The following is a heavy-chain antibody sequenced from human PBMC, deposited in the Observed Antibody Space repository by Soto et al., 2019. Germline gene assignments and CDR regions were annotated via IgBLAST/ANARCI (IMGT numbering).Heavy chain of an antibody. D-gene: IGHD1-26*01. V-gene: IGHV4-34*01. CDR3: ARGGPSGCYYAFDI. CDR1: GGSFSGYY. Sequence: SETLSLTCAVYGGSFSGYYWSWIRQPPGKGLEWIGEINHSGSTNYNPSLKSRVTISVDTSKNQFSLKLSSVTAADTAVYYCARGGPSGCYYAFDIWGQGTMVTVSS. J-gene: IGHJ3*02. CDR2: INHSGST.